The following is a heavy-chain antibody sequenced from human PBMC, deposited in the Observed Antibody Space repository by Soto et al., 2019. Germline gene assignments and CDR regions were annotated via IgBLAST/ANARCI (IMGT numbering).Heavy chain of an antibody. V-gene: IGHV3-74*01. CDR3: ARADGPKYYYDSSGYPPYAFDI. J-gene: IGHJ3*02. CDR1: GFTFSSYW. CDR2: INSDGSST. D-gene: IGHD3-22*01. Sequence: GGSLRLSCAASGFTFSSYWMHWVRQAPGKGLVWVSRINSDGSSTSYADSVKGRFTISRDNAKNTLYLKMNSLRAEDTAVYYCARADGPKYYYDSSGYPPYAFDIWGQGTMVTVSS.